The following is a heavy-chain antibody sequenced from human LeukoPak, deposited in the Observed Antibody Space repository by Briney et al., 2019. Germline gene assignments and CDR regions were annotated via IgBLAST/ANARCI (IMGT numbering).Heavy chain of an antibody. D-gene: IGHD2-2*01. CDR2: ISSSSSTI. CDR1: GFTFSSYS. CDR3: ARDLRIVVVPAPGAFDY. Sequence: PGGSLRLSCAASGFTFSSYSMNWVRQAPGKGPEWVSYISSSSSTIYYADSVKGRFTISRDNAKNSLYLQMNSLRAEDTAVYYCARDLRIVVVPAPGAFDYWGQGTLVTVSS. J-gene: IGHJ4*02. V-gene: IGHV3-48*01.